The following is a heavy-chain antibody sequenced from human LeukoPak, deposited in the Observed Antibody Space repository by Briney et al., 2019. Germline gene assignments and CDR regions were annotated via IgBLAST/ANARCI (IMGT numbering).Heavy chain of an antibody. CDR2: IHSDGSTT. J-gene: IGHJ4*02. CDR3: ARVTPGGGID. D-gene: IGHD3-16*02. Sequence: GGSLRLSCAASGFIFSNSRVHWVRQAPGKGLVWVSSIHSDGSTTNYADSVKGRFTISRDNAKNTLYLQMNSLRAEDTAVYYCARVTPGGGIDWGRGTLVTVSS. CDR1: GFIFSNSR. V-gene: IGHV3-74*01.